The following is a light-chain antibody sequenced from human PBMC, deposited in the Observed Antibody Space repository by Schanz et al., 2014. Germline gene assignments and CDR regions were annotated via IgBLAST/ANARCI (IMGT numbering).Light chain of an antibody. CDR3: QSYDSSLSSVV. V-gene: IGLV1-44*01. Sequence: QSVLTQPPSASGTPGQRVTVSCSGSTSNIGTNTVNWYQQLPGTAPKLLIYSNNQRPSGVPDRFSGSKSGTSASLAISGLQSEDEADYYCQSYDSSLSSVVLGGGTKLTVL. CDR1: TSNIGTNT. CDR2: SNN. J-gene: IGLJ2*01.